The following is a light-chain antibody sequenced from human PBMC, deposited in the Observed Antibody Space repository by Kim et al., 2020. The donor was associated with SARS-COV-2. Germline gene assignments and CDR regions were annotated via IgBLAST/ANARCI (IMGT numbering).Light chain of an antibody. V-gene: IGKV3-20*01. Sequence: SSGERATLSCRASQTVASNNVAWYQQKRGQAPTLLIFGASRAATGLPDRFNGSGSGTDFTLTISSLQPEDSAVYYCQQYGDSPRVTFGGGTKLEI. CDR3: QQYGDSPRVT. CDR1: QTVASNN. J-gene: IGKJ4*01. CDR2: GAS.